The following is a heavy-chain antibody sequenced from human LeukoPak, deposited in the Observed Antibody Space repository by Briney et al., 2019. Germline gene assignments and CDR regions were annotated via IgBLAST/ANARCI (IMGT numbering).Heavy chain of an antibody. D-gene: IGHD3-9*01. CDR3: ARRTSPNYYILTGYWGGGEYYFDY. J-gene: IGHJ4*02. V-gene: IGHV1-18*01. CDR2: ISAYNGNT. Sequence: ASVKVSCKASGYTFTSYGISWVRQAPGQGLEWMGWISAYNGNTNYAQKLQGRVTMTTDTSTSTAYMELRSLRSDDTAVYYCARRTSPNYYILTGYWGGGEYYFDYWGQGTLVTVSS. CDR1: GYTFTSYG.